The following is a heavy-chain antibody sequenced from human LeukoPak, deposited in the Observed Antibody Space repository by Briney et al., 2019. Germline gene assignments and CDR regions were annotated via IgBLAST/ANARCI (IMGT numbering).Heavy chain of an antibody. Sequence: ASVKVSCKASGYTFTDFYMLWVRQAPGQGLEWLGWINPNSGGTDYAQKFQGRVTMTRDTSTSTAYMELSRLRSDDTAVYHCARGHGSYYYYMDVWSKGTTVTVSS. D-gene: IGHD3-10*01. CDR1: GYTFTDFY. CDR3: ARGHGSYYYYMDV. J-gene: IGHJ6*03. CDR2: INPNSGGT. V-gene: IGHV1-2*02.